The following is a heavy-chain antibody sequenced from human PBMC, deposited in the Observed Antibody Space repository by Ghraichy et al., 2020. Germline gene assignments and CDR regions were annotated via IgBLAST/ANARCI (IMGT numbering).Heavy chain of an antibody. CDR3: ARDLRWGHYYGSGSYYNEYYYYYMDV. V-gene: IGHV1-2*02. CDR2: INPNSGGT. CDR1: RYNFTGSY. J-gene: IGHJ6*03. Sequence: ASVKVSCKASRYNFTGSYMHWERQAPGQGLEWMGWINPNSGGTNYAQKFQGRVTMTRDTSISTAYMELSRLRSDDTAVYYCARDLRWGHYYGSGSYYNEYYYYYMDVWGKGTTVTVSS. D-gene: IGHD3-10*01.